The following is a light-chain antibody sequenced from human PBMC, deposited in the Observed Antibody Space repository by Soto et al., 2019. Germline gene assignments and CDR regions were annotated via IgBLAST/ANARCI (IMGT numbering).Light chain of an antibody. Sequence: DIQMTQSPSSLSASVGDRVTITCRASQSISSYLNWYQQKPRKAPKLLIYAASSLQSGVPSRFSGSGSRTDFTLTISSLQPEDFATYYYQQSYSTPYTFGQGTKLEIK. J-gene: IGKJ2*01. V-gene: IGKV1-39*01. CDR2: AAS. CDR1: QSISSY. CDR3: QQSYSTPYT.